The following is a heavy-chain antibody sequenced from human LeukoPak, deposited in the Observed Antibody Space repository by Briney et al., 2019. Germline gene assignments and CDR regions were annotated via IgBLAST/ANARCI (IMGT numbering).Heavy chain of an antibody. CDR3: ARIYYDSSGYSPYDY. V-gene: IGHV1-18*01. Sequence: ASVKVSCKASGGTFSSYAISWVRQTPGQGLEWMGWISAYNGNTNYAQKVQGRVTMTTDTSTSTAYMELRSLRSDDTAVNYCARIYYDSSGYSPYDYWGQGTLVTVSS. D-gene: IGHD3-22*01. CDR2: ISAYNGNT. J-gene: IGHJ4*02. CDR1: GGTFSSYA.